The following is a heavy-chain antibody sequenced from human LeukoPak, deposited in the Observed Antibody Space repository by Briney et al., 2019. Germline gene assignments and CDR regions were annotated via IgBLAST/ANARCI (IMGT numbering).Heavy chain of an antibody. CDR3: ARRTVTEYYFDY. V-gene: IGHV3-30-3*01. D-gene: IGHD4-17*01. CDR1: GFTFSSYP. J-gene: IGHJ4*02. CDR2: ISYDGSNK. Sequence: PGGSLRLSCAASGFTFSSYPMHWVRQAPGRGLEWVATISYDGSNKYYADSVKGRFTISRDNPKNTLYLQMNSLRPEDTAVYYCARRTVTEYYFDYWGQGTLVTVPS.